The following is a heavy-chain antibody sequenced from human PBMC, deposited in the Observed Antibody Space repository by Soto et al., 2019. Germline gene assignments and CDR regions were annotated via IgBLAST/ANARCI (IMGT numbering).Heavy chain of an antibody. V-gene: IGHV4-39*01. CDR1: GGSISSSNYY. J-gene: IGHJ4*02. Sequence: SETLSLTCTVSGGSISSSNYYWGWIRQPPGKGLEWIGSIYSSGSTYYIPSLKSRLTISVDTSKNQFSLKLTSVTAADTAVFYCARHYYATYYFDYWGQGTLVTVS. D-gene: IGHD3-22*01. CDR2: IYSSGST. CDR3: ARHYYATYYFDY.